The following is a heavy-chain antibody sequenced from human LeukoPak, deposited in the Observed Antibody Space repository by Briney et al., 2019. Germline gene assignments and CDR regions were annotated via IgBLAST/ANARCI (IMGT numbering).Heavy chain of an antibody. D-gene: IGHD6-13*01. J-gene: IGHJ4*02. CDR3: ARCQYNSSPDF. V-gene: IGHV3-21*05. Sequence: PGGSLRLSCVASGFTFSSYWMHWVRQAPGKGLEWVSYISNSGDHINYAESVRGRFTISRDNTKNSLYLQMDSLRAEDTAVYYCARCQYNSSPDFWGQGTLVTVSS. CDR2: ISNSGDHI. CDR1: GFTFSSYW.